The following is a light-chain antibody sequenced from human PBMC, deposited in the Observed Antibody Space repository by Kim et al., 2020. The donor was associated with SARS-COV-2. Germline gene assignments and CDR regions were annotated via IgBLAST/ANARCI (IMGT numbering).Light chain of an antibody. V-gene: IGLV1-40*01. CDR3: QSYDSSLSGYVL. Sequence: VTISCIGSSSNIGAGFNVHWYQQFPKTAPKLLIYGNSNRPSGVPDRFSGSKSGTSASLAITGLQAEDEADYYCQSYDSSLSGYVLFGGGTRLTVL. J-gene: IGLJ2*01. CDR2: GNS. CDR1: SSNIGAGFN.